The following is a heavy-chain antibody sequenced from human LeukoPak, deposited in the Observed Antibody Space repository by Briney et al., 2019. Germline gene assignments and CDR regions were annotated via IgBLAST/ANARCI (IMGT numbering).Heavy chain of an antibody. CDR1: GFTFSDFS. CDR2: INTNGDNT. D-gene: IGHD1-26*01. CDR3: ARAPREGFSGSYHDY. J-gene: IGHJ4*02. Sequence: GESLRLSCAASGFTFSDFSMHWVRQAPGKGLEYVSAINTNGDNTYYANSVKGRFTISRDNSKNTLYLQMASLRGDDTALYYCARAPREGFSGSYHDYWGQGTLVTVSS. V-gene: IGHV3-64*01.